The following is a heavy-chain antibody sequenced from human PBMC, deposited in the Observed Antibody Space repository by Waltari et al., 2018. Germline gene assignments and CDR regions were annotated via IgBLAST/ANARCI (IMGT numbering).Heavy chain of an antibody. D-gene: IGHD2-2*01. CDR2: IRSKANSYPT. CDR1: GFTFSGSA. Sequence: GGGLVQPGGSLKLSCAASGFTFSGSAMHWVRQASGKGLEWVGRIRSKANSYPTAYAASVKGRFTISRDDSKNTAYLQMNSLKTEDTAVYYCTSLGYCSSTSCPPRMDVWGQGTTVTVSS. V-gene: IGHV3-73*01. CDR3: TSLGYCSSTSCPPRMDV. J-gene: IGHJ6*02.